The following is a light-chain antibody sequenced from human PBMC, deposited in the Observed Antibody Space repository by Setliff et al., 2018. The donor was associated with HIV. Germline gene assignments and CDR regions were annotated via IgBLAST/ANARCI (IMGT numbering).Light chain of an antibody. V-gene: IGLV2-14*01. CDR3: CSYAGSNTYV. CDR2: EVS. CDR1: SSDVGVYNF. J-gene: IGLJ1*01. Sequence: QSVLTQPASVSGSPGQSITISCTGTSSDVGVYNFVSWYQQHPGKAPKLMIYEVSTRPSGVSNRFSGSKSGNTASLTISGLQTEDEADYYCCSYAGSNTYVFGTGTKVTVL.